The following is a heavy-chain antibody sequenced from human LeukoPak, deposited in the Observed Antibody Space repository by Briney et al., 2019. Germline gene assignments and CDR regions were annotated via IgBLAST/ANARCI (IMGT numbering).Heavy chain of an antibody. CDR3: ARALSGVLSAAVGGDAFDI. CDR2: ICYDGNNK. V-gene: IGHV3-33*01. Sequence: GGSLRLSCAASGFTFFSNYAIHWVRQAPGKGLEWMAVICYDGNNKYYADSVKGRFTISRDNSKTTLYLQMNSLRAEDTAVYYCARALSGVLSAAVGGDAFDIWGQGTMVTVPS. D-gene: IGHD3-16*01. J-gene: IGHJ3*02. CDR1: GFTFFSNYA.